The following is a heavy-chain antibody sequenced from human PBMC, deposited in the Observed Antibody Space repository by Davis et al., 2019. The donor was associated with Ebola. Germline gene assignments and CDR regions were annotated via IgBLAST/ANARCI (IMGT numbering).Heavy chain of an antibody. CDR3: ARDYTIFGVAAGY. V-gene: IGHV1-2*02. Sequence: ASVKVSCKASGYTFTGYYMHWVRQAPGQGLEWMGWINPNSGGTNYAQKFQGRVTMTRDTSISTAYMELSRLRSDDTAVYYCARDYTIFGVAAGYWGQGTLVTVSS. J-gene: IGHJ4*02. D-gene: IGHD3-3*01. CDR2: INPNSGGT. CDR1: GYTFTGYY.